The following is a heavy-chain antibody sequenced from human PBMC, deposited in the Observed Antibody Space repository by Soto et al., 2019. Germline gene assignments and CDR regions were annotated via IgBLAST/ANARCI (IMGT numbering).Heavy chain of an antibody. CDR2: IYYSGST. V-gene: IGHV4-31*03. Sequence: PSETLSLTCTVSGGSISSGGYYWSWIRQHPGKGLERIGYIYYSGSTYYNTYLKRRVTISENTTKNQFSLKLCSVTAADTAVYYCARTNTGWFGELHLSVYYFDYWGQGTLVTVSS. CDR3: ARTNTGWFGELHLSVYYFDY. J-gene: IGHJ4*02. D-gene: IGHD3-10*01. CDR1: GGSISSGGYY.